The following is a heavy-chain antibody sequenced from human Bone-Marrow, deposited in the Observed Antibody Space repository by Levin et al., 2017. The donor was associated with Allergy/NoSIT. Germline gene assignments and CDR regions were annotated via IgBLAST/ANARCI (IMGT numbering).Heavy chain of an antibody. J-gene: IGHJ5*02. CDR2: INPDSGGT. CDR3: ARMLTGTWEWFDP. Sequence: GESLKISCKASGYTFTGYYIHWVRQAPGQGLEWMGWINPDSGGTNYAQKFSGRVIMTRDTSINTAYIEVTRLRFDDTAVYFCARMLTGTWEWFDPWGQGTLVTVS. CDR1: GYTFTGYY. D-gene: IGHD1-14*01. V-gene: IGHV1-2*02.